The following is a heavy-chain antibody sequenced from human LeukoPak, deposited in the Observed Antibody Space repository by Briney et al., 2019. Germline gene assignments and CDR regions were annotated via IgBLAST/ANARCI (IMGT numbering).Heavy chain of an antibody. CDR2: IYSGGST. J-gene: IGHJ6*02. V-gene: IGHV3-66*02. CDR1: GFTVNSNY. Sequence: GGSLRLSCAASGFTVNSNYMSWVRQAPGKGLEWVTVIYSGGSTYYADSVKGRFTISRDNSKNTLYLQMNSLRAEDTAVYYCARDAPSQYYYYGMDVWGQGTTVTVSS. CDR3: ARDAPSQYYYYGMDV.